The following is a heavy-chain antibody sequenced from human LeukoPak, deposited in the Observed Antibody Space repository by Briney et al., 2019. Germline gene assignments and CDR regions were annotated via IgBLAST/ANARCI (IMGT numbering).Heavy chain of an antibody. CDR1: GFTFDDYA. CDR3: ARSQDPNLYSSGTDY. CDR2: ISWNSGSI. V-gene: IGHV3-9*01. J-gene: IGHJ4*02. Sequence: PGRSLRLSCAASGFTFDDYAMHWVRQAPGKGLEWVSGISWNSGSIGYADSVKGRFTISRDNAKNSLYLQMNSLRAEDTALYYCARSQDPNLYSSGTDYWGQGTLVTVSS. D-gene: IGHD6-19*01.